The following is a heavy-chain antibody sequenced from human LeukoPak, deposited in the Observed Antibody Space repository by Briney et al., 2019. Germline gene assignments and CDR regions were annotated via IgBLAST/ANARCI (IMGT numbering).Heavy chain of an antibody. J-gene: IGHJ4*02. Sequence: GGSLRLSCAASGFTFSSYSMNWVRQAPGKGLEWVSSISSSSSYIYYADSVKGRFTISRDNAKNSLYLQMNSLGAEDTALYYCAKGRRFGEFPVDYWGQGTLVTVSS. D-gene: IGHD3-10*01. V-gene: IGHV3-21*04. CDR1: GFTFSSYS. CDR3: AKGRRFGEFPVDY. CDR2: ISSSSSYI.